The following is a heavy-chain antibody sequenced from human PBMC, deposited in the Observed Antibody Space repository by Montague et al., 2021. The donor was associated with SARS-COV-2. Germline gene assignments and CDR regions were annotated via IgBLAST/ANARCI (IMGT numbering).Heavy chain of an antibody. CDR1: GFTFSDYY. Sequence: SLRLSCAASGFTFSDYYMSWTRQAPGKGLEWVSYISSSSSYTNYADSVKGRFTISRDNAKNSLYLQMNSLRAEDTAVDYCARSVDTAMVPLYYYYYDMDVWGQGTTVTVSS. CDR3: ARSVDTAMVPLYYYYYDMDV. J-gene: IGHJ6*02. D-gene: IGHD5-18*01. CDR2: ISSSSSYT. V-gene: IGHV3-11*03.